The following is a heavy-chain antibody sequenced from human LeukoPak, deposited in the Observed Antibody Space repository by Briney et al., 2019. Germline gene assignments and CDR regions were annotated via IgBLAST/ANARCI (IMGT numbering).Heavy chain of an antibody. CDR3: ARDGDSSGWTRSDY. Sequence: PSETLSLTCTVSGGSISSTSYYWGWIRQPPGKGLEWIGSIYYSGSTYYNPSLKSRVAISADRSKNQFFLKLSSVTAADTAVYYCARDGDSSGWTRSDYWGQGTLVTVSS. CDR1: GGSISSTSYY. D-gene: IGHD6-19*01. J-gene: IGHJ4*02. CDR2: IYYSGST. V-gene: IGHV4-39*07.